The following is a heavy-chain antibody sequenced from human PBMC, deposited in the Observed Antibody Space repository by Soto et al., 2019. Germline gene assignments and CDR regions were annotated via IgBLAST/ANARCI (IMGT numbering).Heavy chain of an antibody. D-gene: IGHD6-19*01. V-gene: IGHV3-74*01. Sequence: PGGSLRLSCFASGFTFNDYWMHWVRQAPGKGLVWVARINGDGSTTTYADSVQGRFTISRANARNTLYLHLSSLRPEDTALYYCARGYSSGPDSWGQGTLVTVSS. CDR2: INGDGSTT. CDR3: ARGYSSGPDS. J-gene: IGHJ4*02. CDR1: GFTFNDYW.